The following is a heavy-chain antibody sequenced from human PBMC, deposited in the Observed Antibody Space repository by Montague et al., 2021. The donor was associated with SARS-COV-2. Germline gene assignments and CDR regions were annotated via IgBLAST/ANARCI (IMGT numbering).Heavy chain of an antibody. CDR3: ATRTPWGGPESEPWYYDSSGYTLGAFDI. V-gene: IGHV4-39*07. CDR2: IYYSGST. Sequence: SETLSLTCTVSGGSISSSSYYWGWIRQPPGKGLEWIGSIYYSGSTYYNPSLKSRVTISVDTSKNQFSLKLSSVTAADTAVYYCATRTPWGGPESEPWYYDSSGYTLGAFDIWGQGTMVAVSS. D-gene: IGHD3-22*01. J-gene: IGHJ3*02. CDR1: GGSISSSSYY.